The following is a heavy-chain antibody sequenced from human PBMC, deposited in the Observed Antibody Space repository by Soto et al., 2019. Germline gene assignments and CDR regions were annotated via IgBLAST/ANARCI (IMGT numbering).Heavy chain of an antibody. CDR3: ASGIQLWLRRINNGYSG. CDR1: GGTFSTYA. CDR2: TIPMFGTA. Sequence: QVQLVQSGAEVKKPESSVKVSCKAPGGTFSTYAISWVRQAPGQGLEWMGGTIPMFGTANYAQTFQDRVTITADESTNTVYMELSSLRSEDTAVYFCASGIQLWLRRINNGYSGWGQGTLVTVSS. D-gene: IGHD5-18*01. V-gene: IGHV1-69*12. J-gene: IGHJ4*02.